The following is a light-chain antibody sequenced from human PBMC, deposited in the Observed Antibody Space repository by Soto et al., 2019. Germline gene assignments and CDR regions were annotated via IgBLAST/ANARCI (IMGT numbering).Light chain of an antibody. CDR2: EVS. Sequence: QSALTQPASVSGSPGQSITISCTGTSSDVGAYNYVCWFQHHPGKAPKLIIFEVSNRPSGISDRFSGFKSANTAYLTISGVQPEDEADYHCSSYTTIKTVVFGGGTQLTVL. CDR3: SSYTTIKTVV. V-gene: IGLV2-14*01. J-gene: IGLJ2*01. CDR1: SSDVGAYNY.